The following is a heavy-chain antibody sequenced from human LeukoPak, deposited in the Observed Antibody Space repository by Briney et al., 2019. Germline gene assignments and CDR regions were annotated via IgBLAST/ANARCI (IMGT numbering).Heavy chain of an antibody. CDR2: INPSGGST. CDR3: ARGRIRLYQRIEYYFDY. J-gene: IGHJ4*02. D-gene: IGHD2-2*01. V-gene: IGHV1-46*03. Sequence: GASVKVSCKASGYTFTSYYMHWVRQAPGQGLEWMGIINPSGGSTSYAQKFQGRVTMTRDTSTSTVYMELSSLRSEDTAVYYCARGRIRLYQRIEYYFDYWGQGTLVTVSS. CDR1: GYTFTSYY.